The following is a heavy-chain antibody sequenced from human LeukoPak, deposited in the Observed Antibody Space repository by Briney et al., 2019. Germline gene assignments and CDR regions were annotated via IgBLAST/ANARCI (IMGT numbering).Heavy chain of an antibody. CDR2: IKEDGSEK. D-gene: IGHD6-19*01. Sequence: GGSLRLSCAASGFTFSSYWMSWVRQAPGKGLEWVANIKEDGSEKYYMDSVKGRFTISRDNAKNSVYLEMSSLRAEDTAVYYCAVAGSGAFDIWGQGTMVTISS. CDR1: GFTFSSYW. CDR3: AVAGSGAFDI. V-gene: IGHV3-7*05. J-gene: IGHJ3*02.